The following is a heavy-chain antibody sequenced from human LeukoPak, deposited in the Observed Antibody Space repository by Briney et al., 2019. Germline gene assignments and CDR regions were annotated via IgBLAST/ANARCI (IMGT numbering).Heavy chain of an antibody. Sequence: AGGSLRLSCAASGFSFSGYSMNWVRQAPGKGLEWVSSISSSSSYIYYADSVKVRFTISRDNAKNSLYLQMNSLRAEDTAVYYCASPQWGDYGEIDYWGQGTLVTVSS. CDR2: ISSSSSYI. J-gene: IGHJ4*02. CDR1: GFSFSGYS. D-gene: IGHD4-17*01. V-gene: IGHV3-21*01. CDR3: ASPQWGDYGEIDY.